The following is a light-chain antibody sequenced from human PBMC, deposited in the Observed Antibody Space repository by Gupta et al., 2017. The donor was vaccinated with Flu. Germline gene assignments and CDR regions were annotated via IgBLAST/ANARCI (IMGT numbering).Light chain of an antibody. V-gene: IGLV2-14*01. Sequence: QSVLTQPASVSGPPGQSTSISCTGSSSDIGTYDYVSWSQQHPGKGPKLVIVEVNNRPSGVANRFSGSKLGTTASLTISGLQADEEADYYCSSLTTGSTPYVLGTGTRVTVL. J-gene: IGLJ1*01. CDR2: EVN. CDR1: SSDIGTYDY. CDR3: SSLTTGSTPYV.